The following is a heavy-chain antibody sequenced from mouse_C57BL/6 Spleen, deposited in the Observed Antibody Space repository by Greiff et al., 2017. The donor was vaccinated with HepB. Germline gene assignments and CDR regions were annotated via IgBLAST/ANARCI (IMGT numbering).Heavy chain of an antibody. CDR3: ARGNGSSRDYAMDY. J-gene: IGHJ4*01. CDR2: IYPGSGNT. Sequence: QVQLQQSGAELVRPGASVKLSCKASGYTFTDYYINWVKQRPGQGLEWIARIYPGSGNTYYNEKFKGKATLTAEKSSSTAYMQLSSLTSEDSAVYFCARGNGSSRDYAMDYWGQGTSVTVSS. D-gene: IGHD1-1*01. V-gene: IGHV1-76*01. CDR1: GYTFTDYY.